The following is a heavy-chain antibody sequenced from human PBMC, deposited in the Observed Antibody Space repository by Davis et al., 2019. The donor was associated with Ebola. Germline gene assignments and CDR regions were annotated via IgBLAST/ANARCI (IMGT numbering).Heavy chain of an antibody. CDR2: INQYGNER. D-gene: IGHD3-22*01. J-gene: IGHJ4*02. V-gene: IGHV3-7*01. CDR3: ATGSLYYYDL. Sequence: GESLKISCAASGFPFTGYWMGWVRQAPGTGLEWVANINQYGNERYYVDSVKGRFTISRDSAKNSLFLQMNTLRAEDTAVYYCATGSLYYYDLWGQGTLVTVSS. CDR1: GFPFTGYW.